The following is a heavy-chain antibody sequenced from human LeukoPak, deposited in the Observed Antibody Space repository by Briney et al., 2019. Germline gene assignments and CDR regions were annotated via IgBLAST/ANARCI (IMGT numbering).Heavy chain of an antibody. CDR1: GFTFSSYG. CDR2: IWYDGTTK. J-gene: IGHJ4*02. V-gene: IGHV3-33*01. CDR3: STEDVSGSFDY. D-gene: IGHD3-10*01. Sequence: PGRSLRLSCAASGFTFSSYGMRWVRQAPGQGLEWVAVIWYDGTTKYYADSVKGRFTISRDNSKNTLYLQMNSLSVEDTAVYFCSTEDVSGSFDYWGQGTPVTVSS.